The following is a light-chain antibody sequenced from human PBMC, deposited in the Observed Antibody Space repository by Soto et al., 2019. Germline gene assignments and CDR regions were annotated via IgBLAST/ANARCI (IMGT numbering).Light chain of an antibody. CDR2: DAS. CDR3: QQYKSYST. V-gene: IGKV1-5*01. CDR1: QSVNSW. Sequence: DIPMTQSPSTLSASVGDEVTITCRASQSVNSWLAWYQQKPGRAPDLLIYDASILESGVPSRFSGSGSGTEFTLTISSLQPDDFASYYCQQYKSYSTFGQGTKVEIK. J-gene: IGKJ1*01.